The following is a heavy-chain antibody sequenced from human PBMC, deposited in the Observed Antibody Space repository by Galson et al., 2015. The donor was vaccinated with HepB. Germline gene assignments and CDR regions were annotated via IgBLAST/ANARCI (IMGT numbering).Heavy chain of an antibody. V-gene: IGHV4-59*01. CDR2: IYYSGTT. D-gene: IGHD6-13*01. CDR1: GGSINYFY. Sequence: SETLSLTCTVSGGSINYFYWSWIRQPPGKGLEWFGYIYYSGTTNFNPSLKSRVTMSVDTSKNHFSLKLKSVTAADTAVYYCARVTRQGAAIDYWGQGTLVTVSS. J-gene: IGHJ4*02. CDR3: ARVTRQGAAIDY.